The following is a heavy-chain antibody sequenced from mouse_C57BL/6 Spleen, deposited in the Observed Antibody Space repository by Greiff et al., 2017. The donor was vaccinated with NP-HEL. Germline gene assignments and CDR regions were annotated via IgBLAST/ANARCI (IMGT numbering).Heavy chain of an antibody. J-gene: IGHJ4*01. Sequence: EVQLQQSGPELVKPGASVKISCKASGYSFTGYYMNWVKQSPEKSLEWIGEINPSTGGTTYNQKFKAKATLTVDKSSSTAYMQLKSLTSEASAVYYCARTRREGDYAMDYWGHGTSVTVSS. V-gene: IGHV1-42*01. CDR3: ARTRREGDYAMDY. CDR2: INPSTGGT. D-gene: IGHD1-2*01. CDR1: GYSFTGYY.